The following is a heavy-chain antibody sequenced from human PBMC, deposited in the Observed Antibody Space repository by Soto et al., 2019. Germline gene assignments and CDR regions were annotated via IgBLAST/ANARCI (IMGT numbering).Heavy chain of an antibody. CDR3: AGSSSWYNYYYYYMDV. V-gene: IGHV4-39*01. CDR2: IYYSGST. Sequence: SETLSLTCTVSGGSISSSSYYWGWIRQPPGKGLEWIGRIYYSGSTYYNPSLKSRVTISVDTSKNQFSLKLSSVTAADTAVYYCAGSSSWYNYYYYYMDVWGKGTTVTVSS. J-gene: IGHJ6*03. CDR1: GGSISSSSYY. D-gene: IGHD6-13*01.